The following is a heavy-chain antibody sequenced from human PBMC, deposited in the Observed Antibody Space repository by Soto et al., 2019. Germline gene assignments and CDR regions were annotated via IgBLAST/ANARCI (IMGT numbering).Heavy chain of an antibody. CDR2: INHSGST. J-gene: IGHJ4*02. V-gene: IGHV4-34*01. D-gene: IGHD4-17*01. Sequence: PSETLSLTCAVYGGSFSAYYWRWIRQPPGKGPEWIGEINHSGSTNYNASLKSRVTISVDTSKNQFSLKLSSVTAADTAVYYCARGRTTVTTDYWGQGTLVTVSS. CDR3: ARGRTTVTTDY. CDR1: GGSFSAYY.